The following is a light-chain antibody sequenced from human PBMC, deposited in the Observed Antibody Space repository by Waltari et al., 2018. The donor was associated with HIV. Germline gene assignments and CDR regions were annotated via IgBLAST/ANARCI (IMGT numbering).Light chain of an antibody. J-gene: IGLJ3*02. CDR3: AAWDDILSGWV. CDR1: GANVGNT. Sequence: QSVLTQPPSASGTPGQRVTISCSGRGANVGNTVSWYQQLPGTAPKVLIYRDNQRPSGVPDRFSGSRSGTSASLDVSGLRSEDEANYFCAAWDDILSGWVFGGGTKLTVL. V-gene: IGLV1-47*01. CDR2: RDN.